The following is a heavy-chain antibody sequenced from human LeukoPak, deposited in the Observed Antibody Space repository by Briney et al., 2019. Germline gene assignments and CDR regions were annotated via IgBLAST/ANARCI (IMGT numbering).Heavy chain of an antibody. Sequence: ASVKVSCKASGYTFTGYYMHWVRQAPGQGLEGMGWINPNSGGTNYAQKFQGRVTMTRDTSISTAYMELSRLRSDDTAVYYCARGSVAGTGYYYYYYMDVWGKGTTVTISS. CDR2: INPNSGGT. CDR1: GYTFTGYY. V-gene: IGHV1-2*02. D-gene: IGHD6-19*01. J-gene: IGHJ6*03. CDR3: ARGSVAGTGYYYYYYMDV.